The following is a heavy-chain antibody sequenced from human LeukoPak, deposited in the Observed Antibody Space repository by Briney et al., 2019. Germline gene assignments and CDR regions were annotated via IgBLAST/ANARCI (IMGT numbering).Heavy chain of an antibody. Sequence: GGSLRLSCAASGFTFSSYGMHWVRQAPGKGLEWVAVISYDGSNKYYADSVKGRFTISRDNSKNTLYLRMNSLRAEDTAVYYCAKDHNYYDSSGDGGFDYWGQGTLVTVSS. CDR2: ISYDGSNK. CDR1: GFTFSSYG. V-gene: IGHV3-30*18. J-gene: IGHJ4*02. D-gene: IGHD3-22*01. CDR3: AKDHNYYDSSGDGGFDY.